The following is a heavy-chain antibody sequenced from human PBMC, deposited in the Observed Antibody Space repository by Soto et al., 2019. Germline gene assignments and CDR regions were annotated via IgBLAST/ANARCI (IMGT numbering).Heavy chain of an antibody. Sequence: EVQLVESGGGLVQPGRSLRLSCAASGFTFDDYAMHWVRQAPGKGLEWVSGISWKSGSIGYADSVKGRFTISRDNAKNPLYRQKDSTRAEDAALYYWAKEGGGEVGFDYWGQGTLVTVSS. D-gene: IGHD3-16*01. CDR1: GFTFDDYA. J-gene: IGHJ4*02. CDR2: ISWKSGSI. V-gene: IGHV3-9*01. CDR3: AKEGGGEVGFDY.